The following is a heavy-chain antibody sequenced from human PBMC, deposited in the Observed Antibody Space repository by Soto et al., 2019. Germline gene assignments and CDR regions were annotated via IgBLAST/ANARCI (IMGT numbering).Heavy chain of an antibody. J-gene: IGHJ4*02. CDR3: ARADYGDRGLAFDS. CDR1: GASTGSGGSY. D-gene: IGHD4-17*01. V-gene: IGHV4-31*03. Sequence: QVQLQESGPGLVKTSQTLSLTCTVSGASTGSGGSYWSWIRQHPGKGLEWIGYIYYTGSTYYSPSLKSRASISVDTSNNQLSLKLDSATAADTAVYYCARADYGDRGLAFDSWGQGTLVTVSS. CDR2: IYYTGST.